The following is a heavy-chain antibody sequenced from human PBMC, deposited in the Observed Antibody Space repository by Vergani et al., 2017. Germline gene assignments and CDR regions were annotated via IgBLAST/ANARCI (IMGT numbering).Heavy chain of an antibody. CDR2: IYTSGST. CDR3: ARHLAPVLLWFGESPGYFDL. Sequence: QVQLQESGPGLVKPSETLSLTCTVSGGSISSYYWSWIRQPPGKGLEWIGYIYTSGSTNYNPSLKSRVTISADTAKNQFSLKLSSVTAADTAVYYCARHLAPVLLWFGESPGYFDLWGRGTLVTVSS. V-gene: IGHV4-4*09. CDR1: GGSISSYY. D-gene: IGHD3-10*01. J-gene: IGHJ2*01.